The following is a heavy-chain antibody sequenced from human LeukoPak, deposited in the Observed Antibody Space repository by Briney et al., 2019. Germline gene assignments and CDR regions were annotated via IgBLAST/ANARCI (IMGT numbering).Heavy chain of an antibody. CDR1: GGSISSGGYS. J-gene: IGHJ6*02. CDR2: IYHSGST. V-gene: IGHV4-30-2*01. CDR3: DRDGSERLGYYYGMDV. D-gene: IGHD1-1*01. Sequence: SETLSLTCAVSGGSISSGGYSWSWIRQPPGKGLEWIGYIYHSGSTYYNPSLKSRVTISVDRSKNQFSLKLSSVTAADTAVYYCDRDGSERLGYYYGMDVWGQGTTVTVSS.